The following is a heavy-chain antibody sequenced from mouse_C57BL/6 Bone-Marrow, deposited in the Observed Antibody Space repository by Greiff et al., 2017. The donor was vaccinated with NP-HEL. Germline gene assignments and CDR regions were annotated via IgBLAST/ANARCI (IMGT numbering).Heavy chain of an antibody. CDR3: ARWDGNYDYFDY. CDR1: GYTFTDYY. CDR2: INPYNGGT. V-gene: IGHV1-19*01. Sequence: EVQLQQSGPVLVKPGASVKMSCKASGYTFTDYYMNWVKQSHGKSLEWIGVINPYNGGTSYNQKFKGKATLTVDKSSSTAYMELNSLTSEDSAVYYCARWDGNYDYFDYWGQGTTLTVSS. D-gene: IGHD2-1*01. J-gene: IGHJ2*01.